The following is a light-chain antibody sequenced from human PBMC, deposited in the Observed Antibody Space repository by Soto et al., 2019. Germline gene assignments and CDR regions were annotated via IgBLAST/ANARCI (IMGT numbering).Light chain of an antibody. Sequence: IQLTQSPSSLSASVGDRVTITCRASQGISSYLGWYQQKPGKAPNLLIYDASTLHSGVPSRFSGGGSGTDFTLTISSLQPEDFATYYCQQYHRASITFGQGTRLEIK. V-gene: IGKV1-9*01. CDR3: QQYHRASIT. CDR1: QGISSY. J-gene: IGKJ5*01. CDR2: DAS.